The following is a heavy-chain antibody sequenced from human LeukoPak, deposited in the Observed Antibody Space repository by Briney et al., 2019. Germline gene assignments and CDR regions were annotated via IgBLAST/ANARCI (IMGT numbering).Heavy chain of an antibody. D-gene: IGHD1-26*01. CDR3: AKDTSGSYGNYFDY. CDR2: ISSSGSTI. V-gene: IGHV3-48*03. J-gene: IGHJ4*02. CDR1: GFTFSSYE. Sequence: GGSLRLSCAASGFTFSSYEMNWVRQAPGKGLEWVSYISSSGSTIYYADSVKGRFTISRDNSKNTLYLQMNSLRAEDTAVYYCAKDTSGSYGNYFDYWGQGTLVTVSS.